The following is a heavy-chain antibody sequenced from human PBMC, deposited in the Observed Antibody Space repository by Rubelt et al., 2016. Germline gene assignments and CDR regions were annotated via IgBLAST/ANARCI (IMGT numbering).Heavy chain of an antibody. CDR1: GYTFTSLY. CDR3: ARDYGGFYYGLDV. Sequence: QVQLVQSGAEVKKPGASVRVSCKASGYTFTSLYMNWVRQAPGQGLEWMGIMNPSAGSTTYAPKLQGRVTMTRDTSTSTNYMELSSRTYEDTAVYFCARDYGGFYYGLDVWGQGTTVTVSS. J-gene: IGHJ6*02. V-gene: IGHV1-46*01. D-gene: IGHD4-23*01. CDR2: MNPSAGST.